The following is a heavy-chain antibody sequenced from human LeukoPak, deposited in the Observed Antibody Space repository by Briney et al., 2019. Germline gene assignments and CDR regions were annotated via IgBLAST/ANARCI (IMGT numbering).Heavy chain of an antibody. V-gene: IGHV4-61*01. D-gene: IGHD6-19*01. CDR1: GGSVSSGSYY. CDR2: IYYSGST. Sequence: SETLSLTCTVSGGSVSSGSYYWSWIRQPPGKGLEWIGYIYYSGSTNYNPSLKSRVTISVDTSKNQFSLKLSSVTAADTAVYYCARSGGYSSPQNYWGREPWSPSPQ. CDR3: ARSGGYSSPQNY. J-gene: IGHJ4*02.